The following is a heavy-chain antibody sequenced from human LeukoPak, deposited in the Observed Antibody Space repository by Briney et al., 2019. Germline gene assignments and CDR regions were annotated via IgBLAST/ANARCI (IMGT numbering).Heavy chain of an antibody. D-gene: IGHD4-17*01. CDR1: GDSVSSNSAA. V-gene: IGHV6-1*01. CDR3: ARDATVTTYYYYGMDV. Sequence: SQTLSLTCAISGDSVSSNSAAWNWIRQSPSRGLEWLGRTYYRSKWYNDYAVSVKSRITIIPDTSKNQFSLQLNSVTPEDTAVYYCARDATVTTYYYYGMDVWGQGTTVTVSS. CDR2: TYYRSKWYN. J-gene: IGHJ6*02.